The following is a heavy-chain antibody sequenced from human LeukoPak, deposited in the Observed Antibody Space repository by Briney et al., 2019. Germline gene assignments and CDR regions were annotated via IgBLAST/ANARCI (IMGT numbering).Heavy chain of an antibody. J-gene: IGHJ4*02. CDR3: ARRGYCSGGSCEYFDY. CDR1: GYSFTSYW. V-gene: IGHV5-51*01. CDR2: IYPGDSDT. Sequence: GESLKISCKGSGYSFTSYWIGWVRQMPGKGLEWMGIIYPGDSDTRYSPSFQGQVTISADKSISTAYLQWRSLKASDTAMYYCARRGYCSGGSCEYFDYWGQGTLVTVSS. D-gene: IGHD2-15*01.